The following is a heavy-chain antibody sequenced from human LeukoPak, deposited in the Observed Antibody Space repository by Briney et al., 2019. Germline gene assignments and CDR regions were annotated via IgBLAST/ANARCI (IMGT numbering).Heavy chain of an antibody. D-gene: IGHD3-22*01. J-gene: IGHJ6*03. CDR1: GGSISSGSYY. V-gene: IGHV4-61*02. Sequence: SQTLSLTCTVSGGSISSGSYYWRWIRQPAGKGLEWIRRIYTSGSTNYNPSLKSRVTISVDTAKNQFSLKLSSVTAADTAVYYCARDRVVTMIGRRYYYYYYMDVWGKGTTVTVSS. CDR2: IYTSGST. CDR3: ARDRVVTMIGRRYYYYYYMDV.